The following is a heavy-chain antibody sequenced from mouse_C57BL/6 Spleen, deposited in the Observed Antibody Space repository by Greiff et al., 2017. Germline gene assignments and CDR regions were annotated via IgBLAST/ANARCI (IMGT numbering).Heavy chain of an antibody. CDR1: GFNIKDYY. CDR2: IDPEDGDT. Sequence: EVQLQQSGAELVKPGASVKLSCTASGFNIKDYYMHWVKQRTEQGLEWIGRIDPEDGDTKYAPKFQGKATITADTSSNTAYLQLSSLTSEDTAVYYCALDSSGYVEAYWGQGTLVTVSA. V-gene: IGHV14-2*01. CDR3: ALDSSGYVEAY. J-gene: IGHJ3*01. D-gene: IGHD3-2*02.